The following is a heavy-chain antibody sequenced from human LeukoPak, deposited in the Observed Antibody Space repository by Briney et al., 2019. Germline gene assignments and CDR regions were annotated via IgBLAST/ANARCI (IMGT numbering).Heavy chain of an antibody. CDR1: GFTFSSYG. D-gene: IGHD5-12*01. CDR3: AKFPSSGGYENY. V-gene: IGHV3-30*02. Sequence: PGGSLRLPCAASGFTFSSYGMHWVRQAPGKGLEWVAFIRYDGSNKYYADSVKGRFTISRDNSRDTLYLQMNSLRAEDTAVYYCAKFPSSGGYENYWGQGTLVTVSS. J-gene: IGHJ4*02. CDR2: IRYDGSNK.